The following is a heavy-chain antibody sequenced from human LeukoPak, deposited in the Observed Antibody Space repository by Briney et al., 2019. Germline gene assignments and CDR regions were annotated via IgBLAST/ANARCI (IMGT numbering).Heavy chain of an antibody. CDR1: GFTFDDYG. V-gene: IGHV3-20*04. CDR3: ARAYDFWSGYRPDY. D-gene: IGHD3-3*01. Sequence: GGPLRLSCAASGFTFDDYGMSWVRQAPGKGLEWVSGINWNGGSTGYADSVKGRFTISRDNAKNSLYLQMNSLRAEDTALYYCARAYDFWSGYRPDYWGQGTLVTVSS. J-gene: IGHJ4*02. CDR2: INWNGGST.